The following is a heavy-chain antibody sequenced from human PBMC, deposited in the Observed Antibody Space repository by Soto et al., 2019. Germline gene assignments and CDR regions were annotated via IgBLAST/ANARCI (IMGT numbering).Heavy chain of an antibody. CDR1: GFTFSSYA. D-gene: IGHD4-17*01. Sequence: EVQLLESGGGLVQPGGSLRLSCAASGFTFSSYAMSWVRQAPGKGLEWVSAISGSGGSTYSADSVKGRLTISRDNPKNTLYLQVNALRAEDTAVYFCASRMWDYGYYVLDYYDGMDVWGQGTPVTVSS. J-gene: IGHJ6*02. CDR2: ISGSGGST. CDR3: ASRMWDYGYYVLDYYDGMDV. V-gene: IGHV3-23*01.